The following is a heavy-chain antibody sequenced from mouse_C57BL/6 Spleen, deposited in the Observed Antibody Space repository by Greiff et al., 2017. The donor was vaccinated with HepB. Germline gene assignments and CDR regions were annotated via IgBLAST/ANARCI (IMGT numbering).Heavy chain of an antibody. J-gene: IGHJ2*01. D-gene: IGHD3-3*01. CDR3: ARRAGAGGYYFDY. Sequence: DVHLVESGGGLVQPGGSLKLSCAASGFTFSDYYMYWVRQTPEKRLEWVAYISNGGGSTYYPDTVKGRFTISRDNAKNTLYLQMSRLKSEDTAMYYCARRAGAGGYYFDYWGQGTTLTVSS. CDR1: GFTFSDYY. V-gene: IGHV5-12*01. CDR2: ISNGGGST.